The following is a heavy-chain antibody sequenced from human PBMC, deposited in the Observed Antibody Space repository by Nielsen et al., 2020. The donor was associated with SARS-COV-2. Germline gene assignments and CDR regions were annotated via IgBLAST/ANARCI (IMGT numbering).Heavy chain of an antibody. V-gene: IGHV4-59*13. CDR1: GGSIGSYY. CDR3: VRATIFGVAFIDR. J-gene: IGHJ5*02. CDR2: IYYSGNT. D-gene: IGHD3-3*01. Sequence: SETLSLTCTVFGGSIGSYYWSWIRQPPGKGLEWIGNIYYSGNTNYNPSLKSRVTISLDTSKNQFSLALTSVTAADTAVYYCVRATIFGVAFIDRWGQGALVTVSS.